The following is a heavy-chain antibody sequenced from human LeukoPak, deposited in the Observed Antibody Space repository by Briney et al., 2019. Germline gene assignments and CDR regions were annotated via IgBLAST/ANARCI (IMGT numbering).Heavy chain of an antibody. J-gene: IGHJ6*02. CDR3: ARVEAAAGRGYYGMDV. CDR2: ISSSSSYI. CDR1: GFTFSSYS. Sequence: PGGSLRLACAASGFTFSSYSMNWVRQAPGKGLEWVSPISSSSSYIYYADSVKGRFTISRDNAKNSLYLQMNSLRAEDTAVYYCARVEAAAGRGYYGMDVWGQGTTVTVSS. V-gene: IGHV3-21*01. D-gene: IGHD6-13*01.